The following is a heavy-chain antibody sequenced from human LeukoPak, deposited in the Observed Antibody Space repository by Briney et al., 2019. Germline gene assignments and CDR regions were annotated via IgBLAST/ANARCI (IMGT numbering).Heavy chain of an antibody. V-gene: IGHV4-59*12. D-gene: IGHD2-2*02. CDR2: IYYSGST. CDR1: GGSISSYY. Sequence: SETLSLTCTVSGGSISSYYWSWIRQPPGKGLEWIGYIYYSGSTNYNPSLKSRVTISVDTSKNQFSLKLSSVTAADTAVYYCAREGDLGYCSSTSCYILDYWGQGTLVTVSS. J-gene: IGHJ4*02. CDR3: AREGDLGYCSSTSCYILDY.